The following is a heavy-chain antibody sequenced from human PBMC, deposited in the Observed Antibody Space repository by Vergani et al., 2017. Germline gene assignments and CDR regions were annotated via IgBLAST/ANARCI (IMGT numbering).Heavy chain of an antibody. CDR3: ARTSIAVAGPIDY. V-gene: IGHV5-51*01. CDR1: RYIFTSYW. J-gene: IGHJ4*02. D-gene: IGHD6-19*01. Sequence: EVQLVQSGAEVKKPGESLKISCKGSRYIFTSYWIGCVRQMPGKGLEWMGIIYPGDSDTRYSPSFQGQVTISADKSISTAYLQWSSLKASDTAMYYCARTSIAVAGPIDYWGQGTLVTVSS. CDR2: IYPGDSDT.